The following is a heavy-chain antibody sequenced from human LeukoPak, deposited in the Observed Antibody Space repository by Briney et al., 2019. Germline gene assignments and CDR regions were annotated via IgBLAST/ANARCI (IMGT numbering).Heavy chain of an antibody. V-gene: IGHV1-18*01. CDR2: ISAYNGNT. J-gene: IGHJ4*02. D-gene: IGHD5-18*01. CDR1: GYTFTSYG. Sequence: ASVKVSCKASGYTFTSYGISWVRQAPGHGLEWMGWISAYNGNTNYAQKLQGRVTMTADTFTSTAYMELRRLRSDDTAVYYCARGWSDTGMAYFDFWGQGTLVTVSS. CDR3: ARGWSDTGMAYFDF.